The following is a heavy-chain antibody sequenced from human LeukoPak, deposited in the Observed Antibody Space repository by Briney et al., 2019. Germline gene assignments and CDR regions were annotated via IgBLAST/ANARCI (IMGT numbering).Heavy chain of an antibody. CDR3: AYSNGWYQGVDY. D-gene: IGHD6-19*01. J-gene: IGHJ4*02. Sequence: GGSLRLSCAASGFTFSSYAMSWVRQAPGKGLEWVSAISGSGGSTYYADSVKGRFTISRDNSKNTLYLQMNSLRAEDTAVYYCAYSNGWYQGVDYWGQGTLVTVSS. V-gene: IGHV3-23*01. CDR1: GFTFSSYA. CDR2: ISGSGGST.